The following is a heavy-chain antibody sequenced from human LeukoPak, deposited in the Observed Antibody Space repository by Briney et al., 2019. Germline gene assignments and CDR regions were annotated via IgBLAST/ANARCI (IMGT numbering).Heavy chain of an antibody. V-gene: IGHV1-69*04. CDR1: GGTFSSYA. J-gene: IGHJ4*02. Sequence: ASVKVSCKASGGTFSSYAISWVRQAPGQGLEWMGRIIPILGIANYAQKFQGRVTITADKSTSTAYMELSSLRSEDTAVYYCARDRASSLGYSSGWYDYWGQGTLVTVSS. CDR2: IIPILGIA. CDR3: ARDRASSLGYSSGWYDY. D-gene: IGHD6-19*01.